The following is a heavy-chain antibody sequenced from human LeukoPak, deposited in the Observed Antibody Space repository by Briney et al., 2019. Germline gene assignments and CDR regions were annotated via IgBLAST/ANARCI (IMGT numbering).Heavy chain of an antibody. D-gene: IGHD2-15*01. CDR3: ARGTYCSGGSCYGIYYMDV. V-gene: IGHV4-59*01. Sequence: KPSETLSLTCTVSGGSISSYYWSWIRQPPGKGLGWIGYIYYSGSTNYNPSLKSRVTISVDTSKNQFSLKLSSVIAADTAVYYCARGTYCSGGSCYGIYYMDVWGKGTTVTVSS. CDR2: IYYSGST. J-gene: IGHJ6*03. CDR1: GGSISSYY.